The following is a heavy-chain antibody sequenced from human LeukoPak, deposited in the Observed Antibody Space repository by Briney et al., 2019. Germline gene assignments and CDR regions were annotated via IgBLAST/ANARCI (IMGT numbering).Heavy chain of an antibody. Sequence: HRESLKISRKGSGYSFTSYWIGWVRQMPGKGLEWVGVMYPVDSDTRCSPSFQGQVTISADKSISTAYLQWSSLKASDTAMYYCARMMVRGARDAFDIWGQGTMVTVSS. CDR3: ARMMVRGARDAFDI. J-gene: IGHJ3*02. D-gene: IGHD3-10*01. V-gene: IGHV5-51*01. CDR1: GYSFTSYW. CDR2: MYPVDSDT.